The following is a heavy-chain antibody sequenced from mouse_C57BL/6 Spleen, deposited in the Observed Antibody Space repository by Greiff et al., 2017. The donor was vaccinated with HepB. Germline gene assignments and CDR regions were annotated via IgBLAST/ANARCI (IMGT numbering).Heavy chain of an antibody. J-gene: IGHJ3*01. CDR3: AVDSSGYVWFAY. CDR1: GYTFTDYY. V-gene: IGHV1-76*01. D-gene: IGHD3-2*02. Sequence: VKLMESGAELVRPGASVKLSCKASGYTFTDYYINWVKQRPGQGLEWIARIYPGSGNTYYNEKFKGKATLTAEKSSSTAYMQLSSLTSEDSAVYFCAVDSSGYVWFAYWGQGTLVTVSA. CDR2: IYPGSGNT.